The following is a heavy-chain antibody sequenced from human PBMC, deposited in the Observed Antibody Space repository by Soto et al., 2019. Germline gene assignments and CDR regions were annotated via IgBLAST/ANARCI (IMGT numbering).Heavy chain of an antibody. CDR2: ISFLGSDK. J-gene: IGHJ6*02. V-gene: IGHV3-30*03. CDR1: GFAFRSFG. CDR3: VRGIRASYGMDV. D-gene: IGHD3-10*01. Sequence: QVQVVESGGSVVQPGRSLRLSCAASGFAFRSFGFHWVRQAPGKGLEWVAFISFLGSDKYYADSVKGRFTISRDNSKDTLYLQMNSLRVEDTAQYYCVRGIRASYGMDVWCQGTTVAVSS.